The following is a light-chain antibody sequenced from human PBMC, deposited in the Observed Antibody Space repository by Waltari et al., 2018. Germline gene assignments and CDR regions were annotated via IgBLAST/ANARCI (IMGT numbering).Light chain of an antibody. CDR2: ANY. CDR3: ATWDDSLSGRV. J-gene: IGLJ3*02. Sequence: QSVLTQPPSTSGTPGQRVTISCSGSTSNIGTNTVTWYQLLPGTAPKTVISANYHRPSGVPDRFSASKSCTSASLVISGLQSEDEADYFCATWDDSLSGRVFGGGTKVTVL. V-gene: IGLV1-44*01. CDR1: TSNIGTNT.